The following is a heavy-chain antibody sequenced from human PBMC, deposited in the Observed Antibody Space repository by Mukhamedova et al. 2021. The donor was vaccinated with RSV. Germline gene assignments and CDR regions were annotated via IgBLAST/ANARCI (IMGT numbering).Heavy chain of an antibody. CDR2: INTNTGNP. J-gene: IGHJ4*02. D-gene: IGHD1-26*01. CDR3: ARGPRHSGSYYIFYY. Sequence: QAPGQGLEWMGWINTNTGNPTYAQGFTGRFVFSLDTSVSTAYLQISSLKAEDTAVYYCARGPRHSGSYYIFYYWGQGTLVTVSS. V-gene: IGHV7-4-1*02.